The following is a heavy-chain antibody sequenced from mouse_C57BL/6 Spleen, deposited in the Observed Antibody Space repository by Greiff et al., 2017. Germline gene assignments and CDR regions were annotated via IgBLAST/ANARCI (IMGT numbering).Heavy chain of an antibody. J-gene: IGHJ4*01. CDR3: ARFYYGSSFYAMDY. Sequence: EVQRVESGAELVRPGSSVKMSCKTSGYTFTSYGINWVKQRPGQGLEWIGYIYIGNGYTEYNEKFKGKATLTSDTSSSTAYMQLSSLTSEDSAIYFCARFYYGSSFYAMDYWGQGTSVTVSS. D-gene: IGHD1-1*01. CDR2: IYIGNGYT. CDR1: GYTFTSYG. V-gene: IGHV1-58*01.